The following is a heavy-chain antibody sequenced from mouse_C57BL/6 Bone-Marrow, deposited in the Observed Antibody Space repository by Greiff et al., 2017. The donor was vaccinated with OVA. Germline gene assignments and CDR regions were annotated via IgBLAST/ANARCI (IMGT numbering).Heavy chain of an antibody. J-gene: IGHJ2*01. CDR2: IDPSDSYT. CDR3: ARSRVITTGDD. CDR1: GYTFTSYW. Sequence: QVQLQQPGAELVRPGTSVKLSCKASGYTFTSYWMHWVKQRPGQGLEWIGVIDPSDSYTNYNQKFKGKATLTVDTSSSTAYMQLSSLTSEDSAVYYCARSRVITTGDDWGQGTTLTVSS. V-gene: IGHV1-59*01. D-gene: IGHD1-1*01.